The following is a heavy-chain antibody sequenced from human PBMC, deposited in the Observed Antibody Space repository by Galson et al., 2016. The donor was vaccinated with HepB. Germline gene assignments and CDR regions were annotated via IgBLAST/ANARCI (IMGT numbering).Heavy chain of an antibody. CDR1: GFNIRSCR. CDR3: VRDLPGTYYYGMDV. CDR2: INTDGNKI. D-gene: IGHD2-21*01. J-gene: IGHJ6*04. Sequence: SLRLSCAGHGFNIRSCRMHWVRQVPGRRPVWVARINTDGNKIAYADSVKGRFIISRDNTKNTLYLQANRLRVEDTAVYDCVRDLPGTYYYGMDVWGEGTTVIVSS. V-gene: IGHV3-74*03.